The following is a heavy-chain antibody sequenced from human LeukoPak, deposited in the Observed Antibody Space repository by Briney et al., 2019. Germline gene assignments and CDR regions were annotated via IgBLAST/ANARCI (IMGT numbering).Heavy chain of an antibody. CDR1: GGSISTYY. CDR2: VYNSGGT. D-gene: IGHD6-19*01. Sequence: KASETLSLTCTVSGGSISTYYWSWIRQPAGKGLEWIGHVYNSGGTNYNPSLKSRVTMSVDTSKNQISLKANSVTAADTAVYYCARESYSSFNLFDFWGPGTLVTVSS. CDR3: ARESYSSFNLFDF. J-gene: IGHJ4*02. V-gene: IGHV4-4*07.